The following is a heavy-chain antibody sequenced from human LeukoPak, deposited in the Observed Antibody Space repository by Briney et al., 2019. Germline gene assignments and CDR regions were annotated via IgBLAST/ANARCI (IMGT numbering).Heavy chain of an antibody. Sequence: PGGSLRLSCAASGFTFSSYAMTWVRQAPGRGLEWVSAISGNGGTTYYADSVKGRFTISRDNSKNTLYLQMNSLRAEDTAVYYCARVQLERWVDYWGQGTLVTFSS. J-gene: IGHJ4*02. V-gene: IGHV3-23*01. CDR3: ARVQLERWVDY. CDR2: ISGNGGTT. CDR1: GFTFSSYA. D-gene: IGHD1-1*01.